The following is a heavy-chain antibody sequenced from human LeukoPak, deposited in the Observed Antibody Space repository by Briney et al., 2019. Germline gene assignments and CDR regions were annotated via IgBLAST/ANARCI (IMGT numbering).Heavy chain of an antibody. J-gene: IGHJ6*03. Sequence: GGSLRLSCTATGFTFSSYTMNWVRQTPGKGLEWVASISSSSNHINYVDSVKGRFTVSRDNADFSLFLHMDSLRTEDSGIYYCARPSAVAGSPYYYAYMDVWGKGTTVTVSS. CDR1: GFTFSSYT. V-gene: IGHV3-21*04. CDR2: ISSSSNHI. D-gene: IGHD6-19*01. CDR3: ARPSAVAGSPYYYAYMDV.